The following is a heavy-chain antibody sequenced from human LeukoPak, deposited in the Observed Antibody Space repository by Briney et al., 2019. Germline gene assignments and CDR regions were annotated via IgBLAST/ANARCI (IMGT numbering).Heavy chain of an antibody. CDR2: ISGSGGST. V-gene: IGHV3-23*01. Sequence: GGSLRLSCAASGFTFSSYAMSWVRQAPGKGLEWVSAISGSGGSTYYADSVKGRFTISRDNSKNTLYLQMNSLRAEDTAVYYRAKEGESLSGYHYYGMDVWGQGTTVTVSS. D-gene: IGHD3-10*01. J-gene: IGHJ6*02. CDR1: GFTFSSYA. CDR3: AKEGESLSGYHYYGMDV.